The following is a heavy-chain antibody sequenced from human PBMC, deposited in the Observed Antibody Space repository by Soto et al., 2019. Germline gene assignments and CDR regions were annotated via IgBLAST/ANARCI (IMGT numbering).Heavy chain of an antibody. Sequence: QVHLVESGGGVVQPGRSLRLSCAASGFTFSNYGMHWVRQPPGKGLEWVAVISYDGSHKFYADSLKGRFTISRDNSKNKLYLQMNNLRPDDTAIYYCAKDQKGQGGMDVWGQGTTVTVTS. CDR1: GFTFSNYG. J-gene: IGHJ6*02. CDR3: AKDQKGQGGMDV. CDR2: ISYDGSHK. V-gene: IGHV3-30*18.